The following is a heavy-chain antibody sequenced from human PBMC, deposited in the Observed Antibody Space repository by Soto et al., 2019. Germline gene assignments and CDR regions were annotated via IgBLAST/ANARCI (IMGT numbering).Heavy chain of an antibody. Sequence: SVKVSCKASGYTFTSYGISWVRQAPGQGLEWMGWINPNSGGTNYAQKFQGRVTMTRDTSISTAYMELSRLRSDDTAVYYCVRVVPAELNWFDPWGQGTLVTVYS. CDR2: INPNSGGT. V-gene: IGHV1-2*02. CDR1: GYTFTSYG. CDR3: VRVVPAELNWFDP. D-gene: IGHD2-2*01. J-gene: IGHJ5*02.